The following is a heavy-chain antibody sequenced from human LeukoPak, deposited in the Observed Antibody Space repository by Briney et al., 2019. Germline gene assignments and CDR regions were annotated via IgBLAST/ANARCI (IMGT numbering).Heavy chain of an antibody. V-gene: IGHV3-48*04. J-gene: IGHJ4*02. CDR2: ISSTSITI. D-gene: IGHD3-9*01. CDR3: ARSLIGSRYFDY. CDR1: GLTFSNSD. Sequence: PGGSLRLSCAASGLTFSNSDMNWVRQVSGKGLEWVSFISSTSITIYYADSVKGRFTISRDNAKNSLYLQMNSLRAEDTAVYYCARSLIGSRYFDYWGQGTLVTVSS.